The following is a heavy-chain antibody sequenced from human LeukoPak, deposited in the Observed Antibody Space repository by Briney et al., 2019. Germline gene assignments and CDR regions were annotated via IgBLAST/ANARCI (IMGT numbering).Heavy chain of an antibody. Sequence: GGSLSLSCAASGFTVSSYHMSWVRQAPGKGLEWVSVIYTDGSTHYADSVKGRFTISRDNSKNTLYLQMNSLRAEDTAVYYCARTPTYGMDVWGQGTTVTVSS. CDR3: ARTPTYGMDV. CDR2: IYTDGST. J-gene: IGHJ6*02. V-gene: IGHV3-66*01. CDR1: GFTVSSYH.